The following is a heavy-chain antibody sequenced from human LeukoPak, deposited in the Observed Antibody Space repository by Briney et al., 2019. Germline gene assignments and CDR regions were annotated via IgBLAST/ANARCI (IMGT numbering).Heavy chain of an antibody. CDR2: ISGSGGST. J-gene: IGHJ4*02. CDR1: GFTFSSYA. Sequence: GGSLRLSCAASGFTFSSYAMSWVRQAPGKGLEWVSAISGSGGSTYYADSVKGWFTISRDNSKNTLYLQMNSLRAEDTAVYYCAKDPNGSGWLIYFDYWGQGTLVTVSS. CDR3: AKDPNGSGWLIYFDY. D-gene: IGHD6-19*01. V-gene: IGHV3-23*01.